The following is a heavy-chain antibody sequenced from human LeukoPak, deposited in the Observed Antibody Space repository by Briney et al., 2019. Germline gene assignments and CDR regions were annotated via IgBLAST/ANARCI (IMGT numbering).Heavy chain of an antibody. Sequence: PGGSLRLSCAASGFTFSSYSMNWVRQAPGKGLEWVSSISSSSSYIYYADSVKGRFIISRDNAKNSLYLQMNSLRAEDTAVYYCARDLQGPYYYGSGSRHTEWGDYWGQGTLVTVSS. CDR1: GFTFSSYS. J-gene: IGHJ4*02. V-gene: IGHV3-21*01. D-gene: IGHD3-10*01. CDR3: ARDLQGPYYYGSGSRHTEWGDY. CDR2: ISSSSSYI.